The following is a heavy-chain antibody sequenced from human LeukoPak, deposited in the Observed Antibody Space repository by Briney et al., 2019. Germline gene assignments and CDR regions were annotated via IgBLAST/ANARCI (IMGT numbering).Heavy chain of an antibody. V-gene: IGHV1-46*01. CDR3: ARGTFTFGGVIVIVSGFDY. Sequence: GASVKVSCKASGYTFTSYYMHWVRQAPGQGLEWMGIINPSGGSTSYAPKFQGRVTMTRDMSTSTVYMELSSLRSEDTAVYYCARGTFTFGGVIVIVSGFDYWGQGTLVTVSS. CDR2: INPSGGST. D-gene: IGHD3-16*02. CDR1: GYTFTSYY. J-gene: IGHJ4*02.